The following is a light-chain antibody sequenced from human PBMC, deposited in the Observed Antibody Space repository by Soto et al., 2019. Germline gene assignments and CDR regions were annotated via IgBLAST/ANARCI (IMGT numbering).Light chain of an antibody. Sequence: EMVMTQSPATLSVSLGERATLSCRASQSVSTKLVWYQQKPGQAPRLLIYGASTRATGIPARFSGSGSGTEFAITISRLQSEDLAVYYCQQHDQGWTVGQGTKVEIK. CDR2: GAS. CDR3: QQHDQGWT. CDR1: QSVSTK. J-gene: IGKJ1*01. V-gene: IGKV3-15*01.